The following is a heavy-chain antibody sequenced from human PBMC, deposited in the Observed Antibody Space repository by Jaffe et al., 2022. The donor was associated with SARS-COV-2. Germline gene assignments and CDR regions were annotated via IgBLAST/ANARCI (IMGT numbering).Heavy chain of an antibody. CDR1: GFTFSSYA. CDR2: ISYDGSNK. D-gene: IGHD5-12*01. V-gene: IGHV3-30-3*01. CDR3: ARDQDNSGYDLGGFDY. Sequence: QVQLVESGGGVVQPGRSLRLSCAASGFTFSSYAMHWVRQAPGKGLEWVAVISYDGSNKYYADSVKGRFTISRDNSKNTLYLQMNSLRAEDTAVYYCARDQDNSGYDLGGFDYWGQGTLVTVSS. J-gene: IGHJ4*02.